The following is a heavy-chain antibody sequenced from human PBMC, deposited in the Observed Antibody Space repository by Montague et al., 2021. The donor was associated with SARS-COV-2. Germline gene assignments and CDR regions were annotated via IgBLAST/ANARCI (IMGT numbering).Heavy chain of an antibody. V-gene: IGHV3-23*01. CDR3: ARLDIMTAYPYEY. J-gene: IGHJ4*02. CDR2: TRGNGGST. Sequence: SLRLSCAASGFTFSSYAMSWVRQAPGKGLEWVSGTRGNGGSTYCADSVKGRFTISRDNPKNTLYLQMNSLRAEDTAVYYCARLDIMTAYPYEYWGQGTLVTVSS. CDR1: GFTFSSYA. D-gene: IGHD3-9*01.